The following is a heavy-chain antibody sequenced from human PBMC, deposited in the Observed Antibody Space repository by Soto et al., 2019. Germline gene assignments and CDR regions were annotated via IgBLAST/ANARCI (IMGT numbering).Heavy chain of an antibody. V-gene: IGHV3-9*01. Sequence: PGGSLRLSCAASGFTFDDYAMHWVRQAPGKGLEWVSGISWNSGSIGYADSVKGRFTISRDNAKNSLYLQMNSLRAEDTALYYCAKDSTLDGYNSAPIDYWGQGTLVTVSS. D-gene: IGHD5-12*01. CDR3: AKDSTLDGYNSAPIDY. CDR2: ISWNSGSI. J-gene: IGHJ4*02. CDR1: GFTFDDYA.